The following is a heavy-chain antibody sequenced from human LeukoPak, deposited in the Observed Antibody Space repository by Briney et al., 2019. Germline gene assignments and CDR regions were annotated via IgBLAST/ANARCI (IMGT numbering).Heavy chain of an antibody. V-gene: IGHV3-30*18. D-gene: IGHD3-22*01. Sequence: GRSLRLSCAASGFTFSSYGMHWVRQAPGKGLEWVAVISYDGSNKYYADSVKGRFTISRDNSKNTLYLQMNSLRAEDTAVYYCAKEDYDSSGYLYWGQGTLVTVSS. CDR2: ISYDGSNK. CDR3: AKEDYDSSGYLY. J-gene: IGHJ4*02. CDR1: GFTFSSYG.